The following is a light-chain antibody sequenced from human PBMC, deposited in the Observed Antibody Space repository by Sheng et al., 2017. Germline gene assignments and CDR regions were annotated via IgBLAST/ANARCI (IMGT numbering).Light chain of an antibody. CDR3: QQRSNWPPA. Sequence: IVLTQSPGTLSLPPGERATLSCRASQGATSSYLAWYQQKPGQAPRLLIYGASVRATGIPDRFSGSGSGTDFTLTINRLEPEDFAVYYCQQRSNWPPAFGGGTKVEIK. CDR1: QGATSSY. CDR2: GAS. V-gene: IGKV3D-20*02. J-gene: IGKJ4*01.